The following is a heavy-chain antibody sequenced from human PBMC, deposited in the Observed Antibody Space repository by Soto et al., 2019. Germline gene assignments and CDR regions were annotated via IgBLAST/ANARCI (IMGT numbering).Heavy chain of an antibody. D-gene: IGHD3-22*01. CDR2: IKQDGSEK. V-gene: IGHV3-7*03. CDR1: GFTFSSYW. Sequence: GGSLRLSCAASGFTFSSYWMSWVRQAPGKGLEWVANIKQDGSEKYYVDSVKGRFTISRDNAKNSLYLQMNSLRAEDTAVYYCARVTYYYDSSGYFDYWGQGTLVTVSS. J-gene: IGHJ4*02. CDR3: ARVTYYYDSSGYFDY.